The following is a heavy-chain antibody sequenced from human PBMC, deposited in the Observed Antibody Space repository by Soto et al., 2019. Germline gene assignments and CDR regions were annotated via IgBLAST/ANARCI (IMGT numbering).Heavy chain of an antibody. Sequence: SVKVSCKASGFTFSSSILQWVRQTRGQRLEWIGWIVVGSGHTNYEQKFQERVTITRDMSTSTAYMELSSLRSEDTAVYYCAAPDFGDYWYFDLWGRGTLVTVSS. CDR2: IVVGSGHT. J-gene: IGHJ2*01. D-gene: IGHD4-17*01. V-gene: IGHV1-58*01. CDR3: AAPDFGDYWYFDL. CDR1: GFTFSSSI.